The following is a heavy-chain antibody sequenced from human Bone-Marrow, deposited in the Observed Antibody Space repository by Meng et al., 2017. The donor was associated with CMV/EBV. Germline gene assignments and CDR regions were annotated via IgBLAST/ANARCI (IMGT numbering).Heavy chain of an antibody. V-gene: IGHV3-21*01. J-gene: IGHJ4*02. CDR2: ITSSSSYI. CDR3: ARGEYSGSFDY. Sequence: GGSLRLSCSASGFTFSTYSMNWVRLAPGKGLEWVSSITSSSSYIYYADSVKGRFTISRDNAKNSLFLQMNSLRAEDTAVYYCARGEYSGSFDYWGQGTLVTVSS. CDR1: GFTFSTYS. D-gene: IGHD1-26*01.